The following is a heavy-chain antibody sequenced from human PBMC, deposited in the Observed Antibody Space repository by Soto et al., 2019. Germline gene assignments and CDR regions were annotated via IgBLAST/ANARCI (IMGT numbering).Heavy chain of an antibody. Sequence: ASVKVSCKASVYRFTGYYMHWVRQAPGQGLEWMGWINPNSGGTNYAQKFQGWVTMTRDTSISTAYMELSRLRSDDTAVYYCARTKLAYDAFDIWGQGIMVTVSS. CDR3: ARTKLAYDAFDI. D-gene: IGHD1-7*01. CDR2: INPNSGGT. J-gene: IGHJ3*02. V-gene: IGHV1-2*04. CDR1: VYRFTGYY.